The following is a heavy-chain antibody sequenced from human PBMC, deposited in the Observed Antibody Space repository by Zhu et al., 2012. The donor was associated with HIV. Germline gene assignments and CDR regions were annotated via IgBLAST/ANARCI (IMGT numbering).Heavy chain of an antibody. Sequence: QVQLQESGPGLVKPSETLSLTCTVSGGSISSYYWSWIRQPAGKGLEWIGRIYTSGSTNYNPSLKSRVTMSVDTSKNQFSLKLSSVTAADTAVYYCARDRYYDSSGYYNLVNWFDPGAREPWSPSPQ. V-gene: IGHV4-4*07. CDR3: ARDRYYDSSGYYNLVNWFDP. D-gene: IGHD3-22*01. CDR1: GGSISSYY. J-gene: IGHJ5*02. CDR2: IYTSGST.